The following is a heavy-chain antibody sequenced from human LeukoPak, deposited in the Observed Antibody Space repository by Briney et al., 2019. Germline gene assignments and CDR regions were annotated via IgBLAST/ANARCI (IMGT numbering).Heavy chain of an antibody. CDR1: GSTFSSYS. Sequence: GGSLRLSCAASGSTFSSYSMNWVRQAPGKGLEWVSSISSSSSYIYYADSVKGRFTISRDNAKDSLYLQMNSLRAEDTAVYYCARNVGGFMVRGVINYYGMDVWGQGTTVTVSS. J-gene: IGHJ6*02. CDR2: ISSSSSYI. V-gene: IGHV3-21*01. CDR3: ARNVGGFMVRGVINYYGMDV. D-gene: IGHD3-10*01.